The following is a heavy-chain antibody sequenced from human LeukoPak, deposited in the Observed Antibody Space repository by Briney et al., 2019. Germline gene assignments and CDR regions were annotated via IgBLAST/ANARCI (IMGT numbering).Heavy chain of an antibody. V-gene: IGHV1-24*01. CDR2: FDPEDGET. D-gene: IGHD3-3*01. Sequence: ASVKVSCKVSVYTLTELSMHGVPHAPGKGLERRGGFDPEDGETIYAQKFQSRVTMTEDTSTDTAYMELSSLRSEDTVVYYCATGVAEVPDYWGQGTLATVSS. CDR1: VYTLTELS. J-gene: IGHJ4*02. CDR3: ATGVAEVPDY.